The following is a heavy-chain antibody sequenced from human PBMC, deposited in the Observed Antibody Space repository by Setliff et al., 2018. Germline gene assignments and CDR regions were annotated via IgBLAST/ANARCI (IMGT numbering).Heavy chain of an antibody. CDR1: GGSFNVYF. D-gene: IGHD1-1*01. V-gene: IGHV4-34*01. CDR3: RQAVVGRDVFDI. J-gene: IGHJ3*02. CDR2: INQSGSG. Sequence: SETLSLTCAVYGGSFNVYFWSWIRQPPGKGLEWFGEINQSGSGDYNPSFKGRVTISVDTSKKQFSLTLSSVTAADTALYYCRQAVVGRDVFDIWGQGTVVTVSS.